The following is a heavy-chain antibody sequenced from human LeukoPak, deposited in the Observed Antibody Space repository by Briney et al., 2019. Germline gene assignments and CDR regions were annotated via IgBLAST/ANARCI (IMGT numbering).Heavy chain of an antibody. D-gene: IGHD3-10*01. V-gene: IGHV3-7*01. Sequence: PGGSLRLSCAVSGFTFSSYWMSWVRQAPGKGLEWVANIKQDGSEKSYVDSVKGRFTISRDNAKNSLYLQMNSLRAEDTAVYYCARAGAYGSFDYWGQGTLVTVSS. J-gene: IGHJ4*02. CDR3: ARAGAYGSFDY. CDR2: IKQDGSEK. CDR1: GFTFSSYW.